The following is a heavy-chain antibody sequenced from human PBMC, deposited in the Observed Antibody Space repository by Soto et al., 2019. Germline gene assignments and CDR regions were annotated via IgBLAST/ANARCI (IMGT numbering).Heavy chain of an antibody. D-gene: IGHD3-10*01. CDR2: IKSQTDGGTT. V-gene: IGHV3-15*01. Sequence: EVQLVESGGGLVKPGGSLRLSCAASGFTFTNAWITWVRRAPGKGLEWVGRIKSQTDGGTTDYAAPVKGRFTISRDDSNYTRFLHMNSLKTEYTSLYYCTTGQTIYYVAAHPDSWGQGTLVTVSS. CDR3: TTGQTIYYVAAHPDS. CDR1: GFTFTNAW. J-gene: IGHJ4*02.